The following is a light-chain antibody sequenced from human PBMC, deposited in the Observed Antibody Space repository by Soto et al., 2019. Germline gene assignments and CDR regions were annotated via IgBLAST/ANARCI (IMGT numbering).Light chain of an antibody. CDR2: GAS. CDR1: QSITSD. Sequence: EIVMTQSPGTLSVSPGERATLSCRASQSITSDLAWYQHKPGQTPRLLIHGASNRATGIPARFSGVGSGTEFTLTISSLQSEDFGVYYCQQYNKWPQTFGQGTRLEIK. V-gene: IGKV3-15*01. J-gene: IGKJ5*01. CDR3: QQYNKWPQT.